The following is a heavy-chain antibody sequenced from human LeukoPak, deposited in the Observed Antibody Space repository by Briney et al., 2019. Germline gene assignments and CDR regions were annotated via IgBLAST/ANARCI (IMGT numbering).Heavy chain of an antibody. V-gene: IGHV5-51*01. J-gene: IGHJ4*02. CDR2: IYPGDSDP. D-gene: IGHD6-13*01. Sequence: GESLKISCKGSGYTFTTYWIGWVRQMPGKGLEWMGIIYPGDSDPRYSPSFQGQVTISAVKSISTAYLRWSSLKASDSAMYYCVRHGLGSSWFGFDYWGQGTLVTVSS. CDR3: VRHGLGSSWFGFDY. CDR1: GYTFTTYW.